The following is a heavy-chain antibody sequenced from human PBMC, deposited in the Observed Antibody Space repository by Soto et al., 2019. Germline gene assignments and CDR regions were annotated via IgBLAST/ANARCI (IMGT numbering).Heavy chain of an antibody. V-gene: IGHV4-34*01. CDR3: ARGYCSSTSCYVGAWFDP. Sequence: PSETLSLTCAVYGGSFSGYYWSWIRQPPGKGLEWIGEINHSGSTNYNPSLKSRVTISVDTSKNQFSLKLSSVTAADKAVYYCARGYCSSTSCYVGAWFDPWGQGTLVTLSS. CDR1: GGSFSGYY. CDR2: INHSGST. D-gene: IGHD2-2*01. J-gene: IGHJ5*02.